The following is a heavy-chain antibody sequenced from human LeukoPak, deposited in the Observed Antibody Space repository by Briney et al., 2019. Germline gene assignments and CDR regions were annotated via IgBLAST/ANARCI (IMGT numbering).Heavy chain of an antibody. J-gene: IGHJ4*02. CDR2: ISNSGSSI. CDR3: AKVGYDSSGYWLFDY. Sequence: GGSLRLSCAASGFAFSDYYMSWIRQAPGKGLEWISYISNSGSSIYYADSVKGRFTISRDNAKNSLYLQMNSLRAEDTAVYYCAKVGYDSSGYWLFDYWGQGTLVTVSS. CDR1: GFAFSDYY. D-gene: IGHD3-22*01. V-gene: IGHV3-11*01.